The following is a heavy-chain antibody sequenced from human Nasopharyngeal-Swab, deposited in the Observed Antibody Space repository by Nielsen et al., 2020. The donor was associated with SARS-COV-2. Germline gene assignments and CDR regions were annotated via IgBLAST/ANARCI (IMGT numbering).Heavy chain of an antibody. J-gene: IGHJ5*02. CDR3: AREKAYCGGDCYHWFDP. CDR1: GGTFSSYA. V-gene: IGHV1-69*10. D-gene: IGHD2-21*02. Sequence: SVKVSCKASGGTFSSYAISWVRQAPGQGLEWMGGIIPILGIANYAQKFQGRVTITADKSTSTAYMELSSLRSEDTAVYYCAREKAYCGGDCYHWFDPGAREPWSPSPQ. CDR2: IIPILGIA.